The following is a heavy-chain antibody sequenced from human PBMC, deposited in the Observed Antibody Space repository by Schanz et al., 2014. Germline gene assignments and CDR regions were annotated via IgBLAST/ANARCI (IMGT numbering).Heavy chain of an antibody. CDR2: ISDSGTYT. CDR3: ARDSNGDDGYRFWFDT. V-gene: IGHV3-11*06. Sequence: QVQVVQSGGGLVKPGGSLRLSCAASGFVFGDYYMTWIRQAPGKGLEWLSYISDSGTYTNYADSVKGRFTISRDNAKNSLYLQMNSLRVEDTAIYYCARDSNGDDGYRFWFDTWGQGILVTGSS. CDR1: GFVFGDYY. J-gene: IGHJ5*02. D-gene: IGHD4-17*01.